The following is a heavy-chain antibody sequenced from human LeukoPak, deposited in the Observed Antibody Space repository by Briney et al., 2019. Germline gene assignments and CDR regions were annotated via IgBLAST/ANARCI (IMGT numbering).Heavy chain of an antibody. CDR3: AGVSYYVDDAFDI. D-gene: IGHD3-10*01. CDR1: GFTFSSNA. Sequence: GGSLRLSCAASGFTFSSNAMSWVRQAPGKGLEWVANIKQDGSEKHYVDSVKGRVTISRDNVKNSLYLQMNSLRAEDTAVYYCAGVSYYVDDAFDIWGQGTMVTVSS. V-gene: IGHV3-7*01. CDR2: IKQDGSEK. J-gene: IGHJ3*02.